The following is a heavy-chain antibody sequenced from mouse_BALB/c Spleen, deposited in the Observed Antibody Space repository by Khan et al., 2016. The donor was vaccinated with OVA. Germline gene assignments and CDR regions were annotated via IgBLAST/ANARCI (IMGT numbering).Heavy chain of an antibody. J-gene: IGHJ2*01. V-gene: IGHV5-9-3*01. CDR2: ISSGGSYT. CDR3: ARRGIYRYDERENYFDS. D-gene: IGHD2-14*01. Sequence: EVQLVESGGGLVKPGGSLKLSCAASGFTFSSYAMSWIRQTPEKRLEWVATISSGGSYTYYPDIMKGRFTISRDNAKTPLYLQLRSLRSEDTAMYYCARRGIYRYDERENYFDSWGQGTTLTVSS. CDR1: GFTFSSYA.